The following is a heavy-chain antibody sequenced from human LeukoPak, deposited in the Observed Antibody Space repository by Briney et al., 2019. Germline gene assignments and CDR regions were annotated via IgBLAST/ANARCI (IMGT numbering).Heavy chain of an antibody. J-gene: IGHJ4*02. D-gene: IGHD5-12*01. CDR2: ITTGRGET. Sequence: ASVKVSCKASGYTFTDYALHWVRQAPGQSLEWMGWITTGRGETRYSQEFQRRITFTRDTSTSTAYMELRSLRSDDTAVYYCARDKWLRSLTLDYWGQGTLVTVSS. CDR3: ARDKWLRSLTLDY. V-gene: IGHV1-3*04. CDR1: GYTFTDYA.